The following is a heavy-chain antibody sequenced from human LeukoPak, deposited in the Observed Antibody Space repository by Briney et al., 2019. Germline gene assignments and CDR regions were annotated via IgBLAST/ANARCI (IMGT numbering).Heavy chain of an antibody. CDR3: TSRIIGWFDP. D-gene: IGHD3-10*01. V-gene: IGHV1-18*01. Sequence: ASVKVSCKASGGTFSGYAITWVRQAPGQGLEWMGWISTYNGNTNYAQNLQGRGTMTTDTSTSTAYMELRSMRSDDTAVYYCTSRIIGWFDPWGQGTLVTVSS. J-gene: IGHJ5*02. CDR2: ISTYNGNT. CDR1: GGTFSGYA.